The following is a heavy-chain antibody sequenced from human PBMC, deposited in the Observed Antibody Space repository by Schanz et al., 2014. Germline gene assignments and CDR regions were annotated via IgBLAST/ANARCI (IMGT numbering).Heavy chain of an antibody. CDR2: ISYDGSKK. CDR1: GFMFSSYG. Sequence: QVQLVESGGGLVQPGGSLRLSCAASGFMFSSYGMHWVRQAPGKGLEWVGVISYDGSKKSYADSVKGRFTISRDNAKNTLYLQMNSLRAEDTAVYYCARPALWFGDNCFDPWGQGTLVTVSS. CDR3: ARPALWFGDNCFDP. D-gene: IGHD3-10*01. J-gene: IGHJ5*02. V-gene: IGHV3-33*08.